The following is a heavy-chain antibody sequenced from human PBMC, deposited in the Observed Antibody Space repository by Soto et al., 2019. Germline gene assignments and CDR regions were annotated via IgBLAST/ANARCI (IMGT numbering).Heavy chain of an antibody. Sequence: SLRLSCVGSGFTFRSNGMHWVRQAPGKGLEWVSTISYNGSYTNYADSVKGRFTISRDNFKNTLYLQMNSLRVEDTAVYYCEGFTVAWGQGTLVTVSS. CDR2: ISYNGSYT. J-gene: IGHJ5*02. CDR1: GFTFRSNG. V-gene: IGHV3-30*03. D-gene: IGHD6-19*01. CDR3: EGFTVA.